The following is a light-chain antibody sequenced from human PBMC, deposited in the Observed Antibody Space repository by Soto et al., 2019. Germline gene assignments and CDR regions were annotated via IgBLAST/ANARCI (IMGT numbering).Light chain of an antibody. CDR2: GAS. CDR1: QSVSSNY. V-gene: IGKV3-20*01. J-gene: IGKJ4*01. CDR3: QQYGSSPLT. Sequence: EIVLTQSPGTLSLSPGEKATLYCRASQSVSSNYLAWYQQKPGQAPRLLIYGASTRATGIPDRFSGSGSGTDFTLIISRLEPEDFAMYYCQQYGSSPLTFGGGAKVQIK.